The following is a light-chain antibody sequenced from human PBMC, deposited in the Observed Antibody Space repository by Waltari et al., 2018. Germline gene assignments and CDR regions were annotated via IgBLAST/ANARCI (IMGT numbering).Light chain of an antibody. CDR2: SAS. V-gene: IGKV4-1*01. Sequence: DIVMTQSPDSLAVSLGERATIDCKSSPSVFYRSDNKNYLAWYQHKPGQPPKLLFYSASTRESGVPDRFSASGSGTDFTLTINNLQAEDVAVYYCQQYYRSRTFGQGTKVEIK. CDR1: PSVFYRSDNKNY. J-gene: IGKJ1*01. CDR3: QQYYRSRT.